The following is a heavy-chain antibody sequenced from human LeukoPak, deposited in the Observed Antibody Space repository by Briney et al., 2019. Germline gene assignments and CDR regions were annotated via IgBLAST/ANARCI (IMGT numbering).Heavy chain of an antibody. Sequence: SETLSLTCTVSGGSVTTSNYHWSWIRQPPGKGLEWIGYISYSGTTNYNPSLKSRVTISVGTSKSQFSLKLNSVTAADTAVYYCARTTRISVAGHTTFDSWGQGTLVTVPS. J-gene: IGHJ4*02. D-gene: IGHD6-19*01. V-gene: IGHV4-61*01. CDR3: ARTTRISVAGHTTFDS. CDR2: ISYSGTT. CDR1: GGSVTTSNYH.